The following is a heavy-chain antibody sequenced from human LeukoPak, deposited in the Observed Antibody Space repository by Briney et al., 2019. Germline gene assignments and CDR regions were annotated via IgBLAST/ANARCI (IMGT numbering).Heavy chain of an antibody. V-gene: IGHV1-69*13. J-gene: IGHJ6*02. CDR2: IIPIFGTT. CDR3: ARGLWQVVVTATPGGMDV. Sequence: ASVKLSCKASGGTFSNYAISWVRQAPGQGLEWMGGIIPIFGTTNYAQKFQGRVTITADESTSTAYMELSSLRSEDTAVYYCARGLWQVVVTATPGGMDVWGQGTTVSVS. CDR1: GGTFSNYA. D-gene: IGHD2-21*02.